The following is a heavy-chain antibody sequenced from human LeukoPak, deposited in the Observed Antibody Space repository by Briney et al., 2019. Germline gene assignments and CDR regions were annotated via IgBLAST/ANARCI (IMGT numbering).Heavy chain of an antibody. CDR3: ARVYSYGKGRYAFDI. J-gene: IGHJ3*02. Sequence: SETLSLTCTVSGGSISSYYWSWIRQPPGKGLEWIGYIYYSGSTNYNPSLESRVTISVDTSKNQFSLKLSSVTAADTAVYYCARVYSYGKGRYAFDIWGQGTMVTVSS. CDR2: IYYSGST. V-gene: IGHV4-59*01. D-gene: IGHD5-18*01. CDR1: GGSISSYY.